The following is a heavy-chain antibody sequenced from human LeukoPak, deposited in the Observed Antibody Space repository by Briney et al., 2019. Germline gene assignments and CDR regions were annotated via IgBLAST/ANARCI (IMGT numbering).Heavy chain of an antibody. V-gene: IGHV3-30*18. Sequence: GGSLRLSCAASGFTFGRYGMHWVRQAPGKGLEWVAVISYDGRNQYYADSVKGRFTISRDNSKNTLNLQMNSLRVEDTAVYYCAKDLLSVTTLDYWGQGTLVTVTS. D-gene: IGHD1-14*01. CDR3: AKDLLSVTTLDY. CDR2: ISYDGRNQ. CDR1: GFTFGRYG. J-gene: IGHJ4*02.